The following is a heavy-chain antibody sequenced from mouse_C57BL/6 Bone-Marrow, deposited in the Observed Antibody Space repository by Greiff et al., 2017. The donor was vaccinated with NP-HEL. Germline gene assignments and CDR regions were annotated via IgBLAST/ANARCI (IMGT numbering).Heavy chain of an antibody. CDR2: IYPGSGST. J-gene: IGHJ4*01. Sequence: VQLQQPGAELVKPGASVKMSCKASGYTFTSYWITWVKQRPGQGLEWIGDIYPGSGSTNYNEKFKSKATLTVDTSSSTAYMQLSSLTSEDSAVYYCARSGYYGPYYYAMDYWGQGTSVTVSS. CDR1: GYTFTSYW. V-gene: IGHV1-55*01. CDR3: ARSGYYGPYYYAMDY. D-gene: IGHD1-2*01.